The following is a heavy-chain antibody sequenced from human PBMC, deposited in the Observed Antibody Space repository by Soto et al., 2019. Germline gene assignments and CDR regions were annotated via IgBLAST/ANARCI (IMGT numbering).Heavy chain of an antibody. V-gene: IGHV3-33*01. J-gene: IGHJ4*02. CDR3: ARDRDGYNYGYVDY. Sequence: QVQLVESGGGVVQPGRSLRLSCAASGFTFSSYGMHWVRQAPGKGLEWVAVIWYDGSNKYYADSVKGRFTISRDNSKKTLYLQMNSLRAEDTAVYYCARDRDGYNYGYVDYWGQGTLVTVSS. CDR1: GFTFSSYG. CDR2: IWYDGSNK. D-gene: IGHD5-18*01.